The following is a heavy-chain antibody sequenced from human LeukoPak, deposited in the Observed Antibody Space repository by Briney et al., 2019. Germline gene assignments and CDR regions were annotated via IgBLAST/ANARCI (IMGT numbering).Heavy chain of an antibody. CDR1: GFTFSSYW. CDR3: ARELRTFDS. CDR2: IKHNGDEL. J-gene: IGHJ4*02. D-gene: IGHD3-16*01. V-gene: IGHV3-7*01. Sequence: PGGSLRLSCAAFGFTFSSYWMTWVRQAPGKGLEWVANIKHNGDELNYVDSVEDRFTISRDNAKNSLYLHMTGLRAEDTAVYYCARELRTFDSWGQGTLVTVSS.